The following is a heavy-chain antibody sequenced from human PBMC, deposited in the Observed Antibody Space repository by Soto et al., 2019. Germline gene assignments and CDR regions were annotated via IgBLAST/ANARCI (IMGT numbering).Heavy chain of an antibody. V-gene: IGHV1-18*01. Sequence: GASVKVSCKASGYTFTSYGISWVRQAPGQGLEWMGWISAYNGNTNYAQKPQGRVTMTTDTSTSTAYMELRSLRSDDTAVYYCARDLFPPHWHWFDPWGQGTLVTVSS. D-gene: IGHD1-1*01. CDR1: GYTFTSYG. CDR3: ARDLFPPHWHWFDP. J-gene: IGHJ5*02. CDR2: ISAYNGNT.